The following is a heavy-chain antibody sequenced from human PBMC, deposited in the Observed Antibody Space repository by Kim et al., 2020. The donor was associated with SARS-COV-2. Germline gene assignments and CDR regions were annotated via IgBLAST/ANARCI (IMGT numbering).Heavy chain of an antibody. J-gene: IGHJ6*02. CDR3: ANGDQPSYYHGMDV. D-gene: IGHD3-16*01. CDR1: GGSVTSNSYY. V-gene: IGHV4-61*01. CDR2: MYYTDST. Sequence: SETLSLTCTVSGGSVTSNSYYWTWIRQPPGTGLESIAYMYYTDSTNHNPSLESRVTISVDTSKNEFYLTLTSVTAADTAVYYCANGDQPSYYHGMDVWGQETTVTVSS.